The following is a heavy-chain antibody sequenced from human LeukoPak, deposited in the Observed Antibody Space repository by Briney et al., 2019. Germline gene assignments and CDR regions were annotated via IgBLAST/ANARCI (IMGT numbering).Heavy chain of an antibody. Sequence: GGSLRLSCAASGFTFSSYSMNWVRQAPGKGLEWVSSISSDSTYIYYADSVKGRFTISRDNARNSLYLQMNSLRAEDTAVYYCARDYSGYSNYWGQGALVTVSS. CDR2: ISSDSTYI. D-gene: IGHD4-11*01. CDR3: ARDYSGYSNY. V-gene: IGHV3-21*01. CDR1: GFTFSSYS. J-gene: IGHJ4*02.